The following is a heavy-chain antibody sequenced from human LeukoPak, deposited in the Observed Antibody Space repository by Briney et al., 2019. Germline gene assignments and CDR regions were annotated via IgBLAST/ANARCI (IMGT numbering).Heavy chain of an antibody. CDR1: GYTFTGYY. Sequence: GASVKVSCKASGYTFTGYYMHWVRQAPGQGREWMGWINPNSGGTNYAQKFQGRVTMTRDTSISTAYMEPRRLRSDDTAVYYCARPGYSSGWYVFDYWGQGTLVTVSS. D-gene: IGHD6-19*01. V-gene: IGHV1-2*02. J-gene: IGHJ4*02. CDR2: INPNSGGT. CDR3: ARPGYSSGWYVFDY.